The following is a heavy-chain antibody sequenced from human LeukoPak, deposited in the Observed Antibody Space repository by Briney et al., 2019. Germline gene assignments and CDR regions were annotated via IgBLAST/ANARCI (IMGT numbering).Heavy chain of an antibody. CDR2: ISGSGGST. CDR1: GFTFSSYA. V-gene: IGHV3-23*01. Sequence: PGGSLRLSCAASGFTFSSYAMSWVRQAPGKGLEWVSAISGSGGSTYYADSVKGRFTISRDNSKNTLYLQMNSLRAEDTAVYYCAKASMLGYCSSTSCYGIDYWGQGTLVTVSS. J-gene: IGHJ4*02. D-gene: IGHD2-2*01. CDR3: AKASMLGYCSSTSCYGIDY.